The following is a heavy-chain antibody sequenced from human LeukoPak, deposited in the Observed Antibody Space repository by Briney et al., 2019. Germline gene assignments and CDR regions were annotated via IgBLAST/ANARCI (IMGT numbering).Heavy chain of an antibody. J-gene: IGHJ3*02. Sequence: SETLSLTCTVSGGSISSYYWSWLRQPAGKGLEWIGRIYTSGSTNYNPSLKSRVTMSVDTSKNQFSLKLSSVTAADTAVYYCARDDITMVRGEGVNAFDIWGQGTMVTVSS. V-gene: IGHV4-4*07. CDR1: GGSISSYY. CDR3: ARDDITMVRGEGVNAFDI. CDR2: IYTSGST. D-gene: IGHD3-10*01.